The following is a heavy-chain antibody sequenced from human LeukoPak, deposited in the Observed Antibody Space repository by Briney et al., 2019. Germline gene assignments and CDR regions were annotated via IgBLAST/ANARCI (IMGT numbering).Heavy chain of an antibody. CDR1: GYTFTGYY. Sequence: ASVKVSCKASGYTFTGYYMHWVRQAPGQGLEWMGWINPNSGGTNYAQKFQGRVTMTRDTSISTAYMELSRLRSDDAAVYYCARGGSGRGYSYGVDYWGQGTLVTVSS. D-gene: IGHD5-18*01. V-gene: IGHV1-2*02. J-gene: IGHJ4*02. CDR3: ARGGSGRGYSYGVDY. CDR2: INPNSGGT.